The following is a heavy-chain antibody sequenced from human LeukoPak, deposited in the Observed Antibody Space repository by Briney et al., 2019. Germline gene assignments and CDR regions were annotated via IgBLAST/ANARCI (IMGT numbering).Heavy chain of an antibody. D-gene: IGHD5-12*01. V-gene: IGHV3-53*01. CDR2: IYSGDTT. CDR1: GFTVINNY. Sequence: GGSLRLSCAASGFTVINNYMNWVRQAPGKGLEWVSLIYSGDTTYYADSVKGRFTISRDSSSNTLYLHMNSLRGEDTALYYCAKTTSGYSGYDYAYYFDYWGQGTLVTVSS. CDR3: AKTTSGYSGYDYAYYFDY. J-gene: IGHJ4*02.